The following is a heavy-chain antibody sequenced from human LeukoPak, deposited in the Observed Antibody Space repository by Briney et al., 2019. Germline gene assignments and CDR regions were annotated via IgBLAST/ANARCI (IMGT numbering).Heavy chain of an antibody. CDR2: ISGSSRNI. J-gene: IGHJ4*02. CDR1: GLVFSDYA. D-gene: IGHD3-3*01. V-gene: IGHV3-23*01. CDR3: IKEEYFDFWSGELFSY. Sequence: GGSLSLSGGTPGLVFSDYAMSWVRKAPRKRREWVAGISGSSRNIDYADSVKGRFTISRDNSKNTVYLEMNSLRAEDTALYYCIKEEYFDFWSGELFSYWGQGTLVTVSS.